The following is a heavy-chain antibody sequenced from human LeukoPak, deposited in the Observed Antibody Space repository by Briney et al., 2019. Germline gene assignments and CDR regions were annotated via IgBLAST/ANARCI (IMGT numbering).Heavy chain of an antibody. CDR2: IYTSGST. CDR3: ARLDLTVTTQYYYYYYMDV. Sequence: SETLSLTCTVSGGSISSYYWSWIRQPAGKGLEWIGRIYTSGSTNYNPSLKSRVTMSVDTSKNQFSLKLSSVTAADTAVYYCARLDLTVTTQYYYYYYMDVWGKGTTVTISS. D-gene: IGHD4-17*01. V-gene: IGHV4-4*07. J-gene: IGHJ6*03. CDR1: GGSISSYY.